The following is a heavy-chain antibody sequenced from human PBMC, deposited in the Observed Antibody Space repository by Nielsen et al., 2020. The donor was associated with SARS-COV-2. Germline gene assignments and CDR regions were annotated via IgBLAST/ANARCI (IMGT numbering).Heavy chain of an antibody. V-gene: IGHV1-2*06. CDR3: ATHPQTTYDTSGAPSKLDY. CDR1: GYTFTYYY. Sequence: SVKVSCKPSGYTFTYYYIHWVRQAPGQGLEWMGRINPNIGGTDYAQKFQGRLTMTRDASISTAYMELSRLRSDDTAVYYCATHPQTTYDTSGAPSKLDYWGQGTLVTVSS. CDR2: INPNIGGT. D-gene: IGHD3-22*01. J-gene: IGHJ4*02.